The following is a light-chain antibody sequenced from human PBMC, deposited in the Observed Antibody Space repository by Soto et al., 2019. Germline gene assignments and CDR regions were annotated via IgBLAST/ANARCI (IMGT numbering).Light chain of an antibody. CDR2: DVS. Sequence: QSALTQPASVSGSPGQSIAISCTGTSSDVGRYNYVSWYQQHPGTAPKLMIYDVSNRPSGVSDRFSGSKSGNTASLTISGLQAEDEADYYCSSYTSSSTRVFGGGTQLTVL. V-gene: IGLV2-14*01. CDR3: SSYTSSSTRV. J-gene: IGLJ3*02. CDR1: SSDVGRYNY.